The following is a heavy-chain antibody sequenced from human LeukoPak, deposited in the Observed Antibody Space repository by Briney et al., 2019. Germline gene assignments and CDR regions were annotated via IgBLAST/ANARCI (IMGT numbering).Heavy chain of an antibody. CDR1: GGSISSYY. CDR2: IYTSGST. V-gene: IGHV4-4*07. D-gene: IGHD6-19*01. Sequence: SETLSLTCTVSGGSISSYYWSWIRQPAGKGLEWIGRIYTSGSTNYNPSLKSRVTMSVDTSKNQFSLKLSSVTAADTAVYYCAAMTYNSGWHWNFDYWGQGTLVAVSS. CDR3: AAMTYNSGWHWNFDY. J-gene: IGHJ4*02.